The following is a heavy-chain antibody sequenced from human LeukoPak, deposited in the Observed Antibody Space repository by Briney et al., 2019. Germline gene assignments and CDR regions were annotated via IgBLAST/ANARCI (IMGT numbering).Heavy chain of an antibody. CDR1: GSRFISYW. J-gene: IGHJ3*02. V-gene: IGHV5-51*01. Sequence: KFGGSLQISGQGSGSRFISYWIGWVGQLPGKGMEWMGMIYPGDSDTRYSPSFQGQVTISADKSISTAYLQWSSLKASDTAMYYCARQVEYDSSGYYYEDAFDIWGQGTMVTVSS. CDR3: ARQVEYDSSGYYYEDAFDI. D-gene: IGHD3-22*01. CDR2: IYPGDSDT.